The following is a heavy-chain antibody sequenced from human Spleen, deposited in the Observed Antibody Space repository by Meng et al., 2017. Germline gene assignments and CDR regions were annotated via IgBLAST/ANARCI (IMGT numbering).Heavy chain of an antibody. CDR3: ARDCCSEIGPIDY. CDR1: GFTFDDYA. D-gene: IGHD2-15*01. CDR2: ISWNSGSI. Sequence: SLKISCAASGFTFDDYAMHWVRQAPGKGLEWVSGISWNSGSIGYADSVKGRFTISRDNAKNSLYLQMNSLRAEDMALYYCARDCCSEIGPIDYWGQGTLVTVSS. V-gene: IGHV3-9*03. J-gene: IGHJ4*02.